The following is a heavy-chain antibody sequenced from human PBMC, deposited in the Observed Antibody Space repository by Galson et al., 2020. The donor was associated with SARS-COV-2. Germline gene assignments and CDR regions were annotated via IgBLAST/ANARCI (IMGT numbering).Heavy chain of an antibody. CDR2: ISYDGSNA. D-gene: IGHD2-2*01. Sequence: GGSLRLSCAASGFTFSSYAMHWVRQAPGKGLEWEAVISYDGSNAYYADSVKGRFTISRDNSKNTLYLQMNSLRTEDTAVYYCARSAVPADAYYHYGMDVWGQGTTVTVSS. J-gene: IGHJ6*02. CDR3: ARSAVPADAYYHYGMDV. CDR1: GFTFSSYA. V-gene: IGHV3-30*04.